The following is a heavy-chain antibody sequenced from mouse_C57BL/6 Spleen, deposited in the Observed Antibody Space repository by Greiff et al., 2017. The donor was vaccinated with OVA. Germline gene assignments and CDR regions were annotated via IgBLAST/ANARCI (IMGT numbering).Heavy chain of an antibody. V-gene: IGHV1-55*01. CDR2: IYPGSGST. CDR3: ARSRYYGSSYGLAY. J-gene: IGHJ3*01. D-gene: IGHD1-1*01. Sequence: QVQLKEPGAELVKPGASVKMSCKASGYTFTSYWITWVKQRPGQGLEWIGDIYPGSGSTNYNEKFKSKATLTVDTSSSTAYMQLSSLTSEDSAVYYCARSRYYGSSYGLAYWGQGTLVTVSA. CDR1: GYTFTSYW.